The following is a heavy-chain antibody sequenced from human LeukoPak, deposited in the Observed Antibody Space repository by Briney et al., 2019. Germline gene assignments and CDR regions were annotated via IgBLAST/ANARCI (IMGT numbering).Heavy chain of an antibody. CDR1: GGTFSSYA. CDR3: ARDQRLRWRDAFDI. Sequence: SVKVSCKASGGTFSSYAISWVRQAPGQGLEWMGGIIPIFGTANYAQKFQGRVTITADESTSTAYMELSSLRSEDTAVYYCARDQRLRWRDAFDIWGQGTMVTVSS. D-gene: IGHD4-23*01. J-gene: IGHJ3*02. V-gene: IGHV1-69*13. CDR2: IIPIFGTA.